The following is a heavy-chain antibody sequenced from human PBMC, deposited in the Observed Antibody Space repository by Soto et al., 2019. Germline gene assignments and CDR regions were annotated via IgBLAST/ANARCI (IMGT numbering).Heavy chain of an antibody. CDR3: AKLLGTTGTTSYYYYGMVV. CDR1: GYSFTSYW. J-gene: IGHJ6*02. D-gene: IGHD1-1*01. CDR2: IDPSDSYT. Sequence: PGESPQIYCKGSGYSFTSYWISWVRQMPGKGLECMGRIDPSDSYTNYSPSFQGHVNISADKSISTSNLQWSSLKASDTAMYYCAKLLGTTGTTSYYYYGMVVWGQGTTVTVSS. V-gene: IGHV5-10-1*01.